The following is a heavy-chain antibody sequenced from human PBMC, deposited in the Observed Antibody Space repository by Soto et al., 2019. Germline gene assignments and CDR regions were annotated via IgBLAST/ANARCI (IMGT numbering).Heavy chain of an antibody. D-gene: IGHD5-12*01. CDR3: AAVTEYSGYEFDY. CDR2: IVVGSGNT. Sequence: GASVKVSCTASGFTFTISAMQWVRQARGQRLEWIGWIVVGSGNTNYAQKFQERVTITRDMSTSTAYMELSSLRSEDTAVYYCAAVTEYSGYEFDYWGQGTLVTVSS. J-gene: IGHJ4*02. CDR1: GFTFTISA. V-gene: IGHV1-58*02.